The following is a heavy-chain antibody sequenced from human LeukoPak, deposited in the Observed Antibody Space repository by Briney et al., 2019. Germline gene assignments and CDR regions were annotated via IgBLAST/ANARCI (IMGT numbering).Heavy chain of an antibody. D-gene: IGHD3-9*01. CDR2: INPNSGGT. Sequence: ASVKVSCKASGYTFTGYYMHWVRQAPGQGLEWMGWINPNSGGTNYAQKFQGRVTMTRDTSISTAYMELSRLRSDDTAVYYCARGNNDILTGGYYYYYMDVWGKGTTVTVSS. CDR1: GYTFTGYY. CDR3: ARGNNDILTGGYYYYYMDV. V-gene: IGHV1-2*02. J-gene: IGHJ6*03.